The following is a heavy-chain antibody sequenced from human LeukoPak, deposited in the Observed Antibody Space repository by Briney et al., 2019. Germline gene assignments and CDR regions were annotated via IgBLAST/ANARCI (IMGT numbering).Heavy chain of an antibody. J-gene: IGHJ4*02. CDR3: ARDSMTDSSTFDY. Sequence: PSQTLSLTCTVSGGSISSGDYYWSWIRQPPGKGLEWIGYIYYSGSTYYNPSLKSRVTISVDTSKNQFSLKLSSVTAADTAVYYCARDSMTDSSTFDYWGQGTLVTVSS. D-gene: IGHD2/OR15-2a*01. CDR1: GGSISSGDYY. V-gene: IGHV4-30-4*01. CDR2: IYYSGST.